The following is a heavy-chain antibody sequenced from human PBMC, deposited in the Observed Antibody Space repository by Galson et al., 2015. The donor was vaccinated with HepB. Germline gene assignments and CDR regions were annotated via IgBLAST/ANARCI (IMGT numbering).Heavy chain of an antibody. V-gene: IGHV3-11*06. Sequence: SLRLSCAASGFTFSDYYMSWIRQTPGKGLEWLSYISSSFSGSSTNYADSVLGRFTISRDNAKNSLFLQLNSLRAEDTAVYFCARGNIEMATLTAFDPWGQGTLVTVSS. J-gene: IGHJ5*02. D-gene: IGHD5-24*01. CDR2: ISSSFSGSST. CDR3: ARGNIEMATLTAFDP. CDR1: GFTFSDYY.